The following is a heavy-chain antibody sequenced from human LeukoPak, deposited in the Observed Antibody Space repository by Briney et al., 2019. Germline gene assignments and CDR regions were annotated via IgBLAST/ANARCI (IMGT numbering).Heavy chain of an antibody. Sequence: GGSLRLSCAASGFTFTDFTMNWVRQAPGKGLEWVSGIGGGGTNTDYADSVKGRFTISRDNSKNTLTLQISSLRADDTGVYFCAKDARGYHRPIDHWGEGILVTVSS. CDR1: GFTFTDFT. CDR2: IGGGGTNT. V-gene: IGHV3-23*01. D-gene: IGHD3-16*02. CDR3: AKDARGYHRPIDH. J-gene: IGHJ4*02.